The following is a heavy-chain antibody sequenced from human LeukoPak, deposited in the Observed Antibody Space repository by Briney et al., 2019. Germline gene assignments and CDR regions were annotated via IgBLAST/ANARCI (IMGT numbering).Heavy chain of an antibody. J-gene: IGHJ4*02. Sequence: PGGSLRLSCAASGFTFSSYGMHWVRQAPGKGLEWVAFIRCDGSNKYYADSVKGRFTISRDNSKNTLYLQMNSLRAEDTAVYYCAKCDSSSWYRETTGYYFDYWGQGTLVTVSS. V-gene: IGHV3-30*02. CDR2: IRCDGSNK. CDR1: GFTFSSYG. CDR3: AKCDSSSWYRETTGYYFDY. D-gene: IGHD6-13*01.